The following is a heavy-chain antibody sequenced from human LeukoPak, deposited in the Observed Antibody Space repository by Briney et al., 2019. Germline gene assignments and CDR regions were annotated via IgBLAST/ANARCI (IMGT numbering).Heavy chain of an antibody. CDR2: IYSGGST. CDR3: ERADDGFAY. J-gene: IGHJ4*02. CDR1: GFTFSSYS. V-gene: IGHV3-53*01. D-gene: IGHD4-17*01. Sequence: GGSLRLSCAASGFTFSSYSMNWVRQAPGKGLEWVSLIYSGGSTYYADSVKGRFTIYRDGPKNMLYLQMNSLRTEDTAVYYCERADDGFAYWGQGTLVTVSS.